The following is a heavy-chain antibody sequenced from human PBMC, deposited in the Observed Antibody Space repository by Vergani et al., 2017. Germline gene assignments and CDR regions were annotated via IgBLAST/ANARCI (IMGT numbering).Heavy chain of an antibody. V-gene: IGHV4-38-2*02. J-gene: IGHJ4*02. CDR2: IYHSGST. Sequence: QVQMQESGPGLVKTSETLSLTCSASGAPISSGYYWGWIRQPPGKGLEWIGSIYHSGSTYYNPSLKSRVTISVDTSKNQFSLKLSSVTVADTAVYYCARARPYCTSGSCPAIWGQGTLVTVSS. CDR1: GAPISSGYY. CDR3: ARARPYCTSGSCPAI. D-gene: IGHD2-15*01.